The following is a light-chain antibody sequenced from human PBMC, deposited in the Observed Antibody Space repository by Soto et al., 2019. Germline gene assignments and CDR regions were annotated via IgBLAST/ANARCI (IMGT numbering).Light chain of an antibody. J-gene: IGKJ2*01. V-gene: IGKV1-39*01. Sequence: DIQMTQSPPSLSASVGDRVTITCRASQTISSYLNWYQQKPGKAPKLLIYAASTLQSGVPSRFSGSGSGTDFTLTICSLQPEDFATYYCQQSHGIPYTFGQGTKLESK. CDR2: AAS. CDR1: QTISSY. CDR3: QQSHGIPYT.